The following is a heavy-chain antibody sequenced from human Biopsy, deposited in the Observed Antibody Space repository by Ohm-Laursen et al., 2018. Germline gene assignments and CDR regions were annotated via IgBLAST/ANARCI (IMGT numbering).Heavy chain of an antibody. D-gene: IGHD2-8*01. J-gene: IGHJ4*02. V-gene: IGHV1-2*02. CDR1: SYTFTDYN. Sequence: ASVKVSCKASSYTFTDYNIHWMRQARGQGLEWLGYINCKTGATSYAQKFQGTVTMTRDTSISTAYLALGSLRSADTAIYYCARDPLNGHKHFDYWGQGSLVTVSS. CDR3: ARDPLNGHKHFDY. CDR2: INCKTGAT.